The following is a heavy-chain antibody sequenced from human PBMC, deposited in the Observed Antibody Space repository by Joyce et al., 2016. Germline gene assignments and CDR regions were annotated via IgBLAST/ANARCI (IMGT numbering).Heavy chain of an antibody. CDR1: GGSISPYF. V-gene: IGHV4-59*01. CDR2: IHYRGST. Sequence: QVQLHESGPGLVKPSETLSLTCTVSGGSISPYFWVWIRQPPGKGLEWIGYIHYRGSTNYNPSLKSRVTISLDTSKNQFSLSLTSVTAVDTAVYYCARDPSTTTNGMDVWGQGTTVTVSS. D-gene: IGHD5/OR15-5a*01. J-gene: IGHJ6*02. CDR3: ARDPSTTTNGMDV.